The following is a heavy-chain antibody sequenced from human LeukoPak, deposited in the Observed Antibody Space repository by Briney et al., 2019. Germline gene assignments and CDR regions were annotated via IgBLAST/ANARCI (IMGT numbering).Heavy chain of an antibody. J-gene: IGHJ4*02. Sequence: GGSLRLSCAASGFTFSSYWMHWVRQAPGKGLVWVSYINTDEGSTTYADSVKGRFTISRDNAKNTLYLQMNSLRVEDTAVYYRARAIVEYSGGFDYWGQGTLVTVSS. CDR1: GFTFSSYW. V-gene: IGHV3-74*01. CDR2: INTDEGST. D-gene: IGHD2-15*01. CDR3: ARAIVEYSGGFDY.